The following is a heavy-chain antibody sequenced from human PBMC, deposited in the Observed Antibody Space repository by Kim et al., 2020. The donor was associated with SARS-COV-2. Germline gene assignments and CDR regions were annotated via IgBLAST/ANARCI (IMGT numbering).Heavy chain of an antibody. Sequence: GGSLRLSCAASGFTFSGSAMHWVRQASGKGLEWVGRIRSKANSYATAYAASVKGRFTISRDDSKNTAYLQMNSLKTEDTAVYYCTRPRVRGEQNDYWGQGTLVTVSS. CDR1: GFTFSGSA. CDR2: IRSKANSYAT. V-gene: IGHV3-73*01. D-gene: IGHD3-10*01. CDR3: TRPRVRGEQNDY. J-gene: IGHJ4*02.